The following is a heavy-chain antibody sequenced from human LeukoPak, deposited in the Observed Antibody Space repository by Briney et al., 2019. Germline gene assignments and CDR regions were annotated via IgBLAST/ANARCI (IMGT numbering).Heavy chain of an antibody. CDR1: GYTFTGYY. Sequence: ASVKVSCKASGYTFTGYYMHWVRQAPGQGLEWMGIINPSGGSTSYAQKFQGRVTMTRDTSTSTVYMELSSLRSEDTAVYYCARASYYYDSSGYYGLRFWGQGTLVTVSS. CDR2: INPSGGST. J-gene: IGHJ4*02. D-gene: IGHD3-22*01. CDR3: ARASYYYDSSGYYGLRF. V-gene: IGHV1-46*01.